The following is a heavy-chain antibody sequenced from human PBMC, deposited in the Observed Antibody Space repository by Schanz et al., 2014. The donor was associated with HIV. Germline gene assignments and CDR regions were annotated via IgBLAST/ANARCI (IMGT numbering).Heavy chain of an antibody. CDR2: IKSKVDGGTA. CDR1: EFTFRDAW. CDR3: TTDREPYGY. V-gene: IGHV3-15*01. J-gene: IGHJ4*01. D-gene: IGHD1-26*01. Sequence: EVQLVESGGGLVKPGGSLRLSCAASEFTFRDAWMSWVRQAAGKGLEWVGRIKSKVDGGTADYAAPVKGRFTISRDDSKNTVYVQMKSLKSEDTAVYYCTTDREPYGYWGHGTLVTVSS.